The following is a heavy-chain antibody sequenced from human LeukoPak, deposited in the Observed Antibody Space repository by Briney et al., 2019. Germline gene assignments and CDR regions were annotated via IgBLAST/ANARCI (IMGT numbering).Heavy chain of an antibody. CDR3: ARFQYCGGDCPGFDY. J-gene: IGHJ4*02. V-gene: IGHV3-74*01. CDR2: INSDGSST. CDR1: GFTFSSYW. Sequence: QTGGSLRLSCAASGFTFSSYWMHWVRQAPGKGLVWVSRINSDGSSTSYADSVKGRFTISRDNAKNTLYQQMNSLRAEDTAVYYCARFQYCGGDCPGFDYWGQGTLVTVSS. D-gene: IGHD2-21*02.